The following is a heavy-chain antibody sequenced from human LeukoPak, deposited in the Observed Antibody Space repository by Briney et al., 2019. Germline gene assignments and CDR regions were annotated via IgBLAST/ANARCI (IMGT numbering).Heavy chain of an antibody. CDR3: AKDLGVVVVAARADY. D-gene: IGHD2-15*01. Sequence: GGSLRLSCSASGFSFSSYTMTWVRQAPGKGPEWVSIISGGGDTTFYTDSVKGRFTISRDNSKNTLYLQMNSLRVEDTAVYYCAKDLGVVVVAARADYWGQGTLVTVSS. CDR1: GFSFSSYT. J-gene: IGHJ4*02. V-gene: IGHV3-23*01. CDR2: ISGGGDTT.